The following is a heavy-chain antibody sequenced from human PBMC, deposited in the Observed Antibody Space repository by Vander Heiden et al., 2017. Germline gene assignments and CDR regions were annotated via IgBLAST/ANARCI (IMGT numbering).Heavy chain of an antibody. D-gene: IGHD5-18*01. CDR1: GAPIITYY. Sequence: QVQLQESGPGLVKPSETLPLTRTAPGAPIITYYWSLIRQPAGKGLEWIGRIYTGGDTKYNPSLKDRVTISVDSSKNRFSLTLTSVTAADTAVYYCARGTPGYTSGYYYFDFWGRGTLVTVSS. V-gene: IGHV4-4*07. CDR2: IYTGGDT. J-gene: IGHJ4*02. CDR3: ARGTPGYTSGYYYFDF.